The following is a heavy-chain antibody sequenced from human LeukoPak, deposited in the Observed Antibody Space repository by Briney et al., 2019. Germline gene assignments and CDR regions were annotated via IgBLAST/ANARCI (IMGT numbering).Heavy chain of an antibody. D-gene: IGHD2/OR15-2a*01. CDR3: ARDWPKVIADF. CDR1: GYKFLSHG. J-gene: IGHJ1*01. CDR2: IRADNGDT. V-gene: IGHV1-18*04. Sequence: GASVSVSCKTSGYKFLSHGISWVRQAPGQGLEWLGWIRADNGDTRFAQKFQGRFTTTTDTSTSTAHTELRSLRSDDTAVYYCARDWPKVIADFWGQGTLVTVSS.